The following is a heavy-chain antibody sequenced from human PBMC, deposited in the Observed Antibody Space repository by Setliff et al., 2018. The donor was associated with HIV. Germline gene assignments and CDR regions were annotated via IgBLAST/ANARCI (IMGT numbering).Heavy chain of an antibody. CDR3: AREVRNYDFWSGYWEDHYFDS. V-gene: IGHV1-3*01. CDR1: GYTFTSYT. D-gene: IGHD3-3*01. J-gene: IGHJ4*02. CDR2: INAGNGNT. Sequence: ASVKVSCKASGYTFTSYTLHWVRQAPGQRLEWMGWINAGNGNTKFSQKFQGRVAITRDTSASTAYMELSSLRSEDTAVYYCAREVRNYDFWSGYWEDHYFDSWGQGTLVTVSS.